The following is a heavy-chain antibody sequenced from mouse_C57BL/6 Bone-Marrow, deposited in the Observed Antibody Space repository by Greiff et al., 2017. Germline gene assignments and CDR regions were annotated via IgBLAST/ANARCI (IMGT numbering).Heavy chain of an antibody. CDR1: GYTFTGYW. CDR2: ILPGSGST. Sequence: VQLQQSGAELMKPGASVKLSCKATGYTFTGYWIEWVKQRPGHGLEWIGEILPGSGSTNYNEKFKGKATFTADTSSITAYMQLSSLTTEDSAIYYCAEGNGNLFAYWGQGTLVTVSA. D-gene: IGHD2-1*01. CDR3: AEGNGNLFAY. J-gene: IGHJ3*01. V-gene: IGHV1-9*01.